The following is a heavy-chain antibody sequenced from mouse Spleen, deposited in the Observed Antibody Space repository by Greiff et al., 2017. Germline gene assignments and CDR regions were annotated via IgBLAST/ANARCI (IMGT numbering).Heavy chain of an antibody. V-gene: IGHV1-85*01. J-gene: IGHJ4*01. D-gene: IGHD1-1*01. Sequence: VQLQESGPELVKPGASVKLSCKASGYTFTSYDINWVKRRPGQGLEWIGWIYPRDGSTKYNEKFKGKATLTVDTSSSTAYMELHSLTSEDSAVYFCARGYYGSSYAMDYWGQGTSVTVSS. CDR2: IYPRDGST. CDR3: ARGYYGSSYAMDY. CDR1: GYTFTSYD.